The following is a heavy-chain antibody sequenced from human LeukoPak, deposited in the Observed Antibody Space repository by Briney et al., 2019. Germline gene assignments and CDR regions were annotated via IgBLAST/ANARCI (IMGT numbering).Heavy chain of an antibody. J-gene: IGHJ4*02. CDR1: GGSISSSSYY. D-gene: IGHD6-6*01. CDR2: INHSGST. V-gene: IGHV4-39*07. CDR3: ARGSRFRSSSSDY. Sequence: PSETLSLTCTVSGGSISSSSYYWGWIRQPPGKGLEWIGEINHSGSTNYNPSLKSRVTISVDTSKNQFSLKLSSVTAADTAVYYCARGSRFRSSSSDYWGQGTLVTVSS.